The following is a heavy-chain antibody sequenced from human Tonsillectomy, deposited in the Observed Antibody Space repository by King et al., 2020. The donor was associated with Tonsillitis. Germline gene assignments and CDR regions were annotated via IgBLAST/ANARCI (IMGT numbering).Heavy chain of an antibody. CDR1: GYTFTSYY. CDR3: ARADPTEDYFDY. D-gene: IGHD2-21*02. Sequence: QLVQSGAEVKKPGASVKVSCKASGYTFTSYYMHWVRQAPGQGLEWMGIINPSGGSTSYAQKFQGRVTMTRDTSTSTGYMELSSLRSEDTAVYYCARADPTEDYFDYWGQGTLVTVSS. J-gene: IGHJ4*02. V-gene: IGHV1-46*01. CDR2: INPSGGST.